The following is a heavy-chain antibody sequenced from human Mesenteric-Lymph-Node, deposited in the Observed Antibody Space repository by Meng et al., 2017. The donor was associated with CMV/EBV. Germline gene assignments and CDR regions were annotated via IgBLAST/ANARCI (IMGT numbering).Heavy chain of an antibody. CDR2: IWYDGSNK. CDR3: AKDDVDFWSGYPQIDY. D-gene: IGHD3-3*01. J-gene: IGHJ4*02. Sequence: GESLKISCAASGFTFSSYGMHWVRQAPGKGLEWVAVIWYDGSNKYYADSVKGRFTISRDNSKNTLYLQMNSLRAEDTAVYYCAKDDVDFWSGYPQIDYWGQGTLVTVSS. V-gene: IGHV3-33*06. CDR1: GFTFSSYG.